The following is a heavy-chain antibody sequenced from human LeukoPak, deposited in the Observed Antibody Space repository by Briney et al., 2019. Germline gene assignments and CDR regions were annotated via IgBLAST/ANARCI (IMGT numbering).Heavy chain of an antibody. CDR1: GYTFTGYY. CDR2: INPSGGST. J-gene: IGHJ4*02. CDR3: ASAIAAAGTWLDY. V-gene: IGHV1-46*01. Sequence: ASVKLSCKASGYTFTGYYMHWVRQAPGQGLEWMGIINPSGGSTSYAQKFQGRVTMTRDTSTSTVYMELSSLRSEDTAVYYCASAIAAAGTWLDYWGQGTLVTVSS. D-gene: IGHD6-13*01.